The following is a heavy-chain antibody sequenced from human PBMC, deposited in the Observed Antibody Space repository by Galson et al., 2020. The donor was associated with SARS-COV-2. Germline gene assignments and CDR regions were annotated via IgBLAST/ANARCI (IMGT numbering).Heavy chain of an antibody. CDR1: RYTLTELS. Sequence: ASVPVPCMVSRYTLTELSMHWVRQAPGKGLEWMGGFDPEDGETIYAQKFQGRVTMTEDTSTDTAYMELSSLRSEDTAVYYCATAPPNTMVRGGDYYYYYSGMDVWGQGTTVTVSS. J-gene: IGHJ6*02. D-gene: IGHD3-10*01. CDR3: ATAPPNTMVRGGDYYYYYSGMDV. V-gene: IGHV1-24*01. CDR2: FDPEDGET.